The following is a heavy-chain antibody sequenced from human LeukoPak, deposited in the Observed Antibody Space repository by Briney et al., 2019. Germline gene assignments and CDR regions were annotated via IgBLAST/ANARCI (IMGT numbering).Heavy chain of an antibody. Sequence: SETPSLTCTVSGGSISSYYWSWIRQPPGKGLEWIGCIYYSGSTNYNPSLKSRVTISVDTSKNQFSLKLSSVTAADTAVYYCASQNWGSASFDYWGQGTLVTVSS. CDR1: GGSISSYY. D-gene: IGHD7-27*01. J-gene: IGHJ4*02. CDR3: ASQNWGSASFDY. V-gene: IGHV4-59*01. CDR2: IYYSGST.